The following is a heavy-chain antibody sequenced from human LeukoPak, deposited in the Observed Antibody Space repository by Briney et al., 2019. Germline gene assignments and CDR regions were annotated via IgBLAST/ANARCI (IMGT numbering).Heavy chain of an antibody. J-gene: IGHJ4*02. D-gene: IGHD6-13*01. V-gene: IGHV3-23*01. Sequence: GGSLRLSCAASGFTFSSYAMSWVRQAPGKGLEWVSTISGSGDTTFYADSVRGRFTISRDNSNNTLYLQTSSLRAEDTAVYYCAKERSSIPAAANYWGQGTLVTVSS. CDR2: ISGSGDTT. CDR3: AKERSSIPAAANY. CDR1: GFTFSSYA.